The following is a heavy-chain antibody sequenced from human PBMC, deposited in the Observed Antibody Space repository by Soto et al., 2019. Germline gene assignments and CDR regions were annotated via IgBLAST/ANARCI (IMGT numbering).Heavy chain of an antibody. CDR2: ISYDGSNK. CDR3: AKDPRGAVAGTLDY. CDR1: GFTFSSYG. Sequence: GSLRLSCAASGFTFSSYGMHWVRQAPGKGLEWVAVISYDGSNKYYADSVKGRFTISRDNSKNTLYLQMNSLRAEDTAVYYCAKDPRGAVAGTLDYWGQGTLVTVSS. J-gene: IGHJ4*02. D-gene: IGHD6-19*01. V-gene: IGHV3-30*18.